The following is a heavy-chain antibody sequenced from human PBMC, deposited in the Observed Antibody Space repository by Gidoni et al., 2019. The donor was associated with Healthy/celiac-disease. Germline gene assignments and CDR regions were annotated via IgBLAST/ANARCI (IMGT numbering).Heavy chain of an antibody. D-gene: IGHD5-12*01. CDR2: LRWNSGSI. J-gene: IGHJ3*02. Sequence: EVQLVASGGGLVQPGRSLRLSCAASGFTFDDYAMHWVRQAPGKGLEWVSGLRWNSGSIGYEDSVKGRFTISRDNAKNSLYLQMNSLRAEDTALYYGAKDIVATRAAFDIWGQGTMVTVSS. CDR1: GFTFDDYA. CDR3: AKDIVATRAAFDI. V-gene: IGHV3-9*01.